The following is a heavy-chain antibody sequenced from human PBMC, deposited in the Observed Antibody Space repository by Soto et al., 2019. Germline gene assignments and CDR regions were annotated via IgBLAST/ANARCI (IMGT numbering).Heavy chain of an antibody. CDR1: GYTFTGYY. CDR3: ARGGLYYDSSGYAFDI. D-gene: IGHD3-22*01. CDR2: INPNSGGT. Sequence: ASVKVSCKASGYTFTGYYMHWVRQAPGQGLEWMGWINPNSGGTNYAQKFQGRVTMTRDTSISTAYMELSRLRSDDTAVYYCARGGLYYDSSGYAFDIWGQGTMVTVSS. J-gene: IGHJ3*02. V-gene: IGHV1-2*02.